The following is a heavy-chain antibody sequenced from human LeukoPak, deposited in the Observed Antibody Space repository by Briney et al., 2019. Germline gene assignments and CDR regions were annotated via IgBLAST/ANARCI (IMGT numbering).Heavy chain of an antibody. D-gene: IGHD6-19*01. J-gene: IGHJ4*02. Sequence: PSETLSLTCTVSGGSISSGSYYWSWIRQPAGKGLEWIGRIYTRGSTNYNPSLKTRVTMSIDTSKNHFSLKLSSVTAADTAVYYCASTVAGIGYFDYWGQGTLVTVSS. V-gene: IGHV4-61*02. CDR1: GGSISSGSYY. CDR2: IYTRGST. CDR3: ASTVAGIGYFDY.